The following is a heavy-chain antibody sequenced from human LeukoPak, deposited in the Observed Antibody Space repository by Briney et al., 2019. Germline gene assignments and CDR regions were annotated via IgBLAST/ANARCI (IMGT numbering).Heavy chain of an antibody. CDR3: ARAAGRDGDFDY. D-gene: IGHD3-3*01. V-gene: IGHV1-2*06. J-gene: IGHJ4*02. CDR1: GGTFSSYA. CDR2: INPNSGGT. Sequence: ASVKVSCKASGGTFSSYAISWVRQAPGQGLEWMGRINPNSGGTNYAQKFQGRVTMTRDTSISTAYMELSRLRSDDTAVYYCARAAGRDGDFDYWGQGTLVTVSS.